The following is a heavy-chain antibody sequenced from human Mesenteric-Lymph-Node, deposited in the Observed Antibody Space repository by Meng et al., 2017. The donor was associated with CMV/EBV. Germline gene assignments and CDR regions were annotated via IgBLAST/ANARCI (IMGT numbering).Heavy chain of an antibody. CDR1: GGTFSSYA. CDR2: IIPIFGTA. CDR3: TRLRGNADYGGNSGFAP. D-gene: IGHD4-23*01. J-gene: IGHJ5*02. V-gene: IGHV1-69*05. Sequence: SVKVSCKASGGTFSSYAISWVRQAPGQGLEWMGGIIPIFGTANYAQKFQGRVTITTDESTSTAYMKLSSLRSEDTAVYYCTRLRGNADYGGNSGFAPWGQGTLVTVSS.